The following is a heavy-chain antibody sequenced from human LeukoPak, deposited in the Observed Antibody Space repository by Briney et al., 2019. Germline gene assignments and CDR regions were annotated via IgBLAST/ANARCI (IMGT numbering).Heavy chain of an antibody. D-gene: IGHD5-12*01. CDR1: GGSISSGNYF. Sequence: PSETLSLTCTVSGGSISSGNYFWSWIRQHPGKGLEWIGRIYTSGNINYNPSLKSRVTMSVDTSKNQFSLRLSSVTAADTAVYYCARDDEWLFDYWGQGTLVTVSS. V-gene: IGHV4-61*02. CDR3: ARDDEWLFDY. J-gene: IGHJ4*02. CDR2: IYTSGNI.